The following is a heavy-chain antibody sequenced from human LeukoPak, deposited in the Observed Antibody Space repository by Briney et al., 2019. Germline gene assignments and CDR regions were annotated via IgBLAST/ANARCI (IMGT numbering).Heavy chain of an antibody. CDR2: ISWNSGSI. CDR3: AKDGDSSSWYRGGYYFDY. V-gene: IGHV3-9*01. Sequence: GRSLRLSCAASGFTFDDYAMHWVRQAPGKGLEWVSGISWNSGSIGYADSVKGRFTISRDNAKNSLYLQMNSLRAEDTALYYCAKDGDSSSWYRGGYYFDYWGQGTLFTVSS. J-gene: IGHJ4*02. CDR1: GFTFDDYA. D-gene: IGHD6-13*01.